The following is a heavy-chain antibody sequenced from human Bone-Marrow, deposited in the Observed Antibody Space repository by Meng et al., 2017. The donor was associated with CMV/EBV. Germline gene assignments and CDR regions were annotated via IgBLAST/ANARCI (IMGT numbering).Heavy chain of an antibody. CDR2: MNPNSGNT. V-gene: IGHV1-8*02. Sequence: ASVKVSCKASGYTFTGYYMHWVRQAPGQGLEWMGWMNPNSGNTGYAQKFQGRVTMTRNTSISTAYMELSSLRSEDTAVYYCARVWVYYYGMDVWGQGTTV. D-gene: IGHD7-27*01. J-gene: IGHJ6*02. CDR3: ARVWVYYYGMDV. CDR1: GYTFTGYY.